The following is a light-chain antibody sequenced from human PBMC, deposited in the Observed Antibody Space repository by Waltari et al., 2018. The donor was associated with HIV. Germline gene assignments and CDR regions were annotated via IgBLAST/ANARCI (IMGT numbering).Light chain of an antibody. CDR3: HHRSNWRRT. CDR2: DAS. Sequence: EVVLTQSPATLSLSPGQRATLSCRASQSISNYLAWYQQKPGQAPRLLIYDASSRATGIPARFSGTGSGTDFTLTIYGLEPEDFAIYYCHHRSNWRRTFGQGTKVEIK. J-gene: IGKJ1*01. V-gene: IGKV3-11*01. CDR1: QSISNY.